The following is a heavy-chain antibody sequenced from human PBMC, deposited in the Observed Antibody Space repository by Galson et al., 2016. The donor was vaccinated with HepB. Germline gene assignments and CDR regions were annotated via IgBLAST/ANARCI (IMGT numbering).Heavy chain of an antibody. V-gene: IGHV3-7*01. CDR1: GFTFSSYC. CDR3: AKDYGNRWLNNWFDP. CDR2: IKQDGSEQ. Sequence: SLRLSCAASGFTFSSYCMSWVRQAPGKRLECVANIKQDGSEQYYVDSVKGRFTISRDNAKKSLYLQMNSLRVEDTAVYDCAKDYGNRWLNNWFDPWGQGTLVTVTS. D-gene: IGHD6-19*01. J-gene: IGHJ5*02.